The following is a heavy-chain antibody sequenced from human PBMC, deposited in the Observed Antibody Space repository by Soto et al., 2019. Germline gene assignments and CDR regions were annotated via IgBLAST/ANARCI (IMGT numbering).Heavy chain of an antibody. CDR3: VIVTGPMYYAMDA. D-gene: IGHD2-8*01. V-gene: IGHV3-48*03. Sequence: GGSLGLSCEVSGFIFSEYEFNWVRQAPGKGLEWVSYIGKNGRDIYDADSVKGRFTISRDDDKSTLYLEMNSLRAEDTAVYYCVIVTGPMYYAMDAWGQGTMVTGS. J-gene: IGHJ6*02. CDR1: GFIFSEYE. CDR2: IGKNGRDI.